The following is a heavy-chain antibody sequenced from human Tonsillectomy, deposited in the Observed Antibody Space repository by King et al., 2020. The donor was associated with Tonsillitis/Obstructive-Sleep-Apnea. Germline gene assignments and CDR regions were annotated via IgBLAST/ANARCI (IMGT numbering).Heavy chain of an antibody. V-gene: IGHV3-15*07. J-gene: IGHJ6*02. CDR2: IKSKRDGGTT. Sequence: VQLVESGGGLVKPGGSLRLSCEVSGFSFSSAWMNWVRQAPGKGLEWVSRIKSKRDGGTTDYAAPVKGRFTISRDDSKDTLYLQMNSLKTEDTRGSYCTAGNSGGKYSYDYGMDFWGQGTLVTVSS. D-gene: IGHD1/OR15-1a*01. CDR1: GFSFSSAW. CDR3: TAGNSGGKYSYDYGMDF.